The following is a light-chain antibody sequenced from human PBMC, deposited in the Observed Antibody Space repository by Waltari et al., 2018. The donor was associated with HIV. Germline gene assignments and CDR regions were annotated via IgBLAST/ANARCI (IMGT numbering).Light chain of an antibody. CDR1: SSDVGSYSL. V-gene: IGLV2-23*02. CDR2: EVT. Sequence: QSALTQPASVSGSPGQSITISCTGTSSDVGSYSLVSWYQQHPGKAPKLMIYEVTKRPSGVSNRFSGSKSGNTASLTISGPQAEDEADYYCCSYAGNPYVFGTGTKVTVL. J-gene: IGLJ1*01. CDR3: CSYAGNPYV.